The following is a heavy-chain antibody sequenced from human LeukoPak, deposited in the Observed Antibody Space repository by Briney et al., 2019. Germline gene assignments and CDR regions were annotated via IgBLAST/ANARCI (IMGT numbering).Heavy chain of an antibody. D-gene: IGHD3-16*02. Sequence: PSETLSLTCAVYGGSFSGYYWSWIRQPPGKGLEWIGEINHSGSTNYNPSLKSRVTISVDTSKNQFSLKLSSVTAADTAVYYCATHLNRKAFDIWGQGTMVTVSS. CDR1: GGSFSGYY. CDR2: INHSGST. CDR3: ATHLNRKAFDI. J-gene: IGHJ3*02. V-gene: IGHV4-34*01.